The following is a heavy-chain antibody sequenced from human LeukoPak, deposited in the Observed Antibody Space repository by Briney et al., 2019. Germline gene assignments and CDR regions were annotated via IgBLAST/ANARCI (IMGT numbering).Heavy chain of an antibody. V-gene: IGHV4-39*07. CDR3: ARGQTRDKVYYFDY. Sequence: PSETLSLTCTVSGAYISVNNYYWAWIRQSPGKGLEWIGSINYSGTTYYNPSLNSRVTISVDTSKNQFSLKVTSVTAADTAVYYCARGQTRDKVYYFDYWGQGTLVTVSS. CDR1: GAYISVNNYY. D-gene: IGHD5-24*01. J-gene: IGHJ4*02. CDR2: INYSGTT.